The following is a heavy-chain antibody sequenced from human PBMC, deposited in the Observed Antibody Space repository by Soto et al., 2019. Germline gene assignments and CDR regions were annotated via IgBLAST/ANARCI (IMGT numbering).Heavy chain of an antibody. J-gene: IGHJ4*02. CDR1: GFTFSSYA. Sequence: GGSLRLSCAASGFTFSSYAMSWVRQAPGKGLEWVSAISGSGGSTYYADSVKGRFTISRDNSKNTLYLQMNSLRAEDTAVYYCAKDPLWFGELFCRSCDYWGQGTLVTVSS. D-gene: IGHD3-10*01. CDR2: ISGSGGST. V-gene: IGHV3-23*01. CDR3: AKDPLWFGELFCRSCDY.